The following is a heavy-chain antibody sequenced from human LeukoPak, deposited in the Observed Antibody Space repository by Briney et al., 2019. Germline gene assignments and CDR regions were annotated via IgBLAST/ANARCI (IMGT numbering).Heavy chain of an antibody. D-gene: IGHD6-6*01. CDR2: IYYSGRT. CDR1: AGSISSNDYY. Sequence: SETLSLTCTVSAGSISSNDYYWVWIRQPPGKGLEWIGSIYYSGRTYNSPSLKSRVTLSVDTSKNQFSLKLNSVTATDTAVYYCARHREPDSSYWYFDYWGQGTLVTVSS. CDR3: ARHREPDSSYWYFDY. J-gene: IGHJ4*02. V-gene: IGHV4-39*01.